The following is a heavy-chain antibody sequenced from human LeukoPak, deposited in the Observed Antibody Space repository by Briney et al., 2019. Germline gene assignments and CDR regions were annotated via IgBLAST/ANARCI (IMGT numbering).Heavy chain of an antibody. D-gene: IGHD2-15*01. V-gene: IGHV3-21*01. CDR3: AREIDMANWFDP. CDR2: ISSSSSYI. CDR1: GFTFSSYS. J-gene: IGHJ5*02. Sequence: GGSLRLSCAASGFTFSSYSMNWVRQAPGKGLEWVSSISSSSSYIYYADSVKGRFTISRDNAKNSLYLQMNSLRAEDTAVYYCAREIDMANWFDPWGQGTLVTVSS.